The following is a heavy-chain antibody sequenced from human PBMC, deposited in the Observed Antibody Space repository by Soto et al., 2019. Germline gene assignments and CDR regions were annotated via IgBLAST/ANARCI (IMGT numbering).Heavy chain of an antibody. CDR1: GFTFSSYS. Sequence: EVQLVESGGGLVKPGGSLRLSCAASGFTFSSYSMNWVRQAPGKGLEWVSSISSSSSYIYYADSVKGRFTISRDNAKNSLYLQMNSLRAEDTAVHYCARDPPGYSYGYGLGYWGQETLVTVSS. V-gene: IGHV3-21*01. D-gene: IGHD5-18*01. CDR2: ISSSSSYI. CDR3: ARDPPGYSYGYGLGY. J-gene: IGHJ4*02.